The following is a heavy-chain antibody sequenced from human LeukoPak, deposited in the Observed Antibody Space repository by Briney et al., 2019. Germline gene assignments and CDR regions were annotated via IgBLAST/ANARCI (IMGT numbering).Heavy chain of an antibody. CDR1: GGSISSINHH. D-gene: IGHD2-15*01. CDR2: IYNGRTT. J-gene: IGHJ5*01. CDR3: VRHDGRSGGTMGAFDS. Sequence: SETLSLTCTVSGGSISSINHHWGWVRQSPGKDLEWNGSIYNGRTTFSNPSLNSRVTISIVTSKNQFSLQLNSVTAADTAVYYCVRHDGRSGGTMGAFDSWGQGSLVTVSS. V-gene: IGHV4-39*01.